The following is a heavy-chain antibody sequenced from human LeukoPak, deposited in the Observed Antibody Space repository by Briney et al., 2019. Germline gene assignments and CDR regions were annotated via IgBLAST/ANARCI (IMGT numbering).Heavy chain of an antibody. J-gene: IGHJ1*01. CDR1: GFTFSDYF. V-gene: IGHV3-21*01. CDR3: ARGYCGGDCYGD. CDR2: ISGSSRHI. Sequence: GGSLRLYCAASGFTFSDYFMNWVRQAPGKGLEYVSSISGSSRHIYYAGSVKGRFTISRDNTKSSLYLQMNSLRVEDMAVYYCARGYCGGDCYGDWGQGTLVTVSS. D-gene: IGHD2-21*02.